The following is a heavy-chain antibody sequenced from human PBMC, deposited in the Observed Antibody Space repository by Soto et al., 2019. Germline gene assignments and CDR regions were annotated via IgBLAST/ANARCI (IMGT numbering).Heavy chain of an antibody. CDR2: ISGSGGST. J-gene: IGHJ3*02. CDR1: GFTFSSYA. CDR3: AKTNPWVGPINLEKRYSSGDSPSTDAFDI. V-gene: IGHV3-23*01. Sequence: EVQLLESGGGLVQPGGSLRLSCAASGFTFSSYAMSWVRQAPGKGLEWVSAISGSGGSTYYADSVKGRFTISRDNSKNTLYLQMNSLRAEDTAVYYCAKTNPWVGPINLEKRYSSGDSPSTDAFDIWGQGTMVTVSS. D-gene: IGHD6-19*01.